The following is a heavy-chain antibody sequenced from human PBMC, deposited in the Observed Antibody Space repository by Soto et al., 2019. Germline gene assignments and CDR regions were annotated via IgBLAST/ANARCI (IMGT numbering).Heavy chain of an antibody. Sequence: GESLKISCKGSGYSFTSYWISWVRQMPGKGLEWMGRIDPSDSYTNYSPSFQGHVTISADKSISTAYLQWSSLKASDTAMYYCASDSGSYPRGYYFDYWGQGTLVTVSS. CDR3: ASDSGSYPRGYYFDY. V-gene: IGHV5-10-1*01. CDR1: GYSFTSYW. D-gene: IGHD1-26*01. J-gene: IGHJ4*02. CDR2: IDPSDSYT.